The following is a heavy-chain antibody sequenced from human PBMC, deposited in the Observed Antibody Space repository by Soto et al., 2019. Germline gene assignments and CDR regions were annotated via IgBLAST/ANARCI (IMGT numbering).Heavy chain of an antibody. CDR3: ARGRVQFGGYDYFAS. V-gene: IGHV3-15*07. D-gene: IGHD5-12*01. Sequence: PGGSLRLSCAASGFTFSNGWMNWVRQAPGKGLEWVGHIKSKSDGETADYAAPVKGRFTISRDDSKSTVYLQMNSLRAEDTAVYYCARGRVQFGGYDYFASWGQGTQVTVSS. CDR1: GFTFSNGW. CDR2: IKSKSDGETA. J-gene: IGHJ4*02.